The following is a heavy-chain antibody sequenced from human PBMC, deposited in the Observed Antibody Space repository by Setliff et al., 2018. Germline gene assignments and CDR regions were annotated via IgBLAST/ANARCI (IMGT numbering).Heavy chain of an antibody. Sequence: GGSLRLSCAASGFTSNDYAMHWVRQAPGKGLEWVSGISWNSANIDYADSVKGRFTISRDNAKSFLYLQMNSLRPDDTAFYYCAKDIGSYYYWGQGTMVTVSS. CDR2: ISWNSANI. J-gene: IGHJ4*03. CDR3: AKDIGSYYY. CDR1: GFTSNDYA. V-gene: IGHV3-9*02. D-gene: IGHD1-26*01.